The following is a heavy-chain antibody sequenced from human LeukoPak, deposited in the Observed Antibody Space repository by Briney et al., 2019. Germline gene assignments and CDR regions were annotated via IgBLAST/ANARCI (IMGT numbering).Heavy chain of an antibody. Sequence: ASVKVSCKASGYTFTGYYMHWVRQAPGQGLEWMGWINPNSGGTNYAQKFQGRVTMTRDTSISTAYMELSRLRSDDTAVYYCARETAALGYCSSTSCYPGAFDIWGQGTMVTVSS. J-gene: IGHJ3*02. CDR1: GYTFTGYY. V-gene: IGHV1-2*02. CDR2: INPNSGGT. CDR3: ARETAALGYCSSTSCYPGAFDI. D-gene: IGHD2-2*01.